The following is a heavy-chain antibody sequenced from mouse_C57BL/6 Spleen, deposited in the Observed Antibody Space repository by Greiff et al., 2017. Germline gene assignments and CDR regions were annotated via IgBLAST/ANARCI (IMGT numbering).Heavy chain of an antibody. D-gene: IGHD2-1*01. CDR1: GFTFSDYY. Sequence: EVKLMESEGGLVQPGSSMKLSCTASGFTFSDYYMAWVRQVPEKGLEWVANINYDGSSTYYLDSLKSRFIISRDNAKNILYLQMSSLKSEDTATYYCAREGIYYGHWYFDVWGTGTTVTVSS. CDR3: AREGIYYGHWYFDV. CDR2: INYDGSST. V-gene: IGHV5-16*01. J-gene: IGHJ1*03.